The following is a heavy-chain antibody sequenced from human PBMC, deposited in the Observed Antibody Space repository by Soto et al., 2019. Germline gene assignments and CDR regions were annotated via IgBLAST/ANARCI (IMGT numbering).Heavy chain of an antibody. J-gene: IGHJ4*02. V-gene: IGHV1-2*02. CDR2: INPNSGGT. CDR3: ARAHPYYYDSPRSWQAFDY. Sequence: ASVKVSCKASGYTFTGYYMHWVRQAPGQGLEWMGWINPNSGGTNYAQKFQGRVTMTRDTSISTAYMELSRLRSEDTAVYYCARAHPYYYDSPRSWQAFDYWGQGTLVTVSS. D-gene: IGHD3-22*01. CDR1: GYTFTGYY.